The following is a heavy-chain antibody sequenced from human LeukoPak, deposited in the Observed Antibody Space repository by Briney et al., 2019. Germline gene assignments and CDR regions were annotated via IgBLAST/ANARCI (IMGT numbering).Heavy chain of an antibody. V-gene: IGHV4-34*01. J-gene: IGHJ5*02. CDR2: INHSGST. CDR3: ARVYFARFDP. Sequence: SETLSLTCAVYGGSFSGYYWSWIRQPPGKGLEWIGEINHSGSTNYNPSLKSRVTISVDTSKNQFSLKLSSVTAADTAVYYCARVYFARFDPWGQGTLVTVSS. D-gene: IGHD3-9*01. CDR1: GGSFSGYY.